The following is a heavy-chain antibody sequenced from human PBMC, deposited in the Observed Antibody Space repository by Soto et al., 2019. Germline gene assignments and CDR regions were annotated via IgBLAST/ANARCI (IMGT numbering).Heavy chain of an antibody. V-gene: IGHV1-69*13. Sequence: ASVKVSCKASGGTFSSYAISWVRQAPGQGLEWMGGIIPIFGTANYAQKFQGRVTITADESTSAAYMELSSLRSEDTAVYYCARASYSSGFDYYYGMDVWGQGTTVTVSS. CDR3: ARASYSSGFDYYYGMDV. CDR2: IIPIFGTA. D-gene: IGHD6-19*01. J-gene: IGHJ6*02. CDR1: GGTFSSYA.